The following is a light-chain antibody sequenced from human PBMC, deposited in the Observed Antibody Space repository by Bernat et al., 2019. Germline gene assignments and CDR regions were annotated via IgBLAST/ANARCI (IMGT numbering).Light chain of an antibody. CDR2: EGS. V-gene: IGLV2-23*01. CDR3: CSYAGSSWV. CDR1: SSDVGSYNL. J-gene: IGLJ1*01. Sequence: QSALTQPASVSGSPGQSITISCTGTSSDVGSYNLVSWYQQHPGKAPKLMIYEGSKRPSGVSNRFSGSKSGNTASLTISELQAEDEADYYCCSYAGSSWVFGTGTKVTVL.